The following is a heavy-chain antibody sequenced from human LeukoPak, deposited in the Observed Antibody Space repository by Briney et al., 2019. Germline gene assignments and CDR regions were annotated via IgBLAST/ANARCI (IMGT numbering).Heavy chain of an antibody. D-gene: IGHD5-12*01. CDR3: ASTWGYSGYDPPGVGYYMDV. J-gene: IGHJ6*03. CDR2: IKQDGSEK. V-gene: IGHV3-7*01. CDR1: GFTFSSYA. Sequence: GGSLRLSCAASGFTFSSYAMSWVRQAPGKGLEWVANIKQDGSEKYYVDSVKGRFTISRDNAKNSLYLQMNSLRAEDTAVYYCASTWGYSGYDPPGVGYYMDVWGKGTTVTVSS.